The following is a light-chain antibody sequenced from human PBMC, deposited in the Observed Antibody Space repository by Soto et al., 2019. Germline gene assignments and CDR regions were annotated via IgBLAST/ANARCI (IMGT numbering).Light chain of an antibody. CDR1: QSISSY. CDR2: AAS. J-gene: IGKJ2*01. V-gene: IGKV1-39*01. CDR3: QQSYSTRLYT. Sequence: DIQMTQSPSSLSASVGDRVTITCRASQSISSYLNWYQQKPGKAPKLLIYAASSLQIGVPSRFSGSRSGTDFTPTISSLQPEDFATYYCQQSYSTRLYTFGQGTKLEIK.